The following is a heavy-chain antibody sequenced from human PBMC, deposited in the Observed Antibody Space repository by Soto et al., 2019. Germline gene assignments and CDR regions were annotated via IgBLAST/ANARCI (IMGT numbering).Heavy chain of an antibody. V-gene: IGHV4-59*12. D-gene: IGHD3-16*01. Sequence: SETLSLTCTVSGGSISGYYWSWIRQPPGKGLEWIGYIYYSGSTNYNPSLKSRVSISLDTSKNQFSLRLSSVTAADTAVYYCARGIISTYYFDSWGPGTLVTVSS. J-gene: IGHJ4*02. CDR3: ARGIISTYYFDS. CDR2: IYYSGST. CDR1: GGSISGYY.